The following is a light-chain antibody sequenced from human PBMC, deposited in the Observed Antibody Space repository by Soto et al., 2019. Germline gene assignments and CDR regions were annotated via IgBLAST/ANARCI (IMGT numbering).Light chain of an antibody. Sequence: QSALTQPASVSGSPGQSITISCTGTSSDVGGYNYVSWYQQHPGKAPKLMIYEVSNRPSGVSNRFTGSKSSNTASLTISGLQAEDEADYYCSSYTSSSTLVFGGGTKFTV. J-gene: IGLJ2*01. CDR2: EVS. CDR3: SSYTSSSTLV. CDR1: SSDVGGYNY. V-gene: IGLV2-14*01.